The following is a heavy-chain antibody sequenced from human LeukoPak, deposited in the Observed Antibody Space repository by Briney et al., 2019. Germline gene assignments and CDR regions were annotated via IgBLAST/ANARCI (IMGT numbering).Heavy chain of an antibody. J-gene: IGHJ1*01. Sequence: GGSLRLSCEGSGFTFSNYWMGWVRQAPGKGLQWVANIRTDGSEKYYVDSVKGRFTISRDNAKNSLYLQMNSLRAEDTAVYYCATYSSLNRREFQFWGQGTLLTVSS. D-gene: IGHD3-22*01. V-gene: IGHV3-7*01. CDR3: ATYSSLNRREFQF. CDR2: IRTDGSEK. CDR1: GFTFSNYW.